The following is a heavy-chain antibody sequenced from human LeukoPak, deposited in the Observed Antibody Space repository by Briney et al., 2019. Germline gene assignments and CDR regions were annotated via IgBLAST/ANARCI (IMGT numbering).Heavy chain of an antibody. D-gene: IGHD3-10*01. J-gene: IGHJ4*02. Sequence: SVKVSCKASGGTFSSYAISWVRQAPGQGLECMGGIIPIFGTANYAQKFQGRVTITADESTSTAYMELSSLRSEDTAVYYCARVVTNYYGSGSYYNHFDYWGQGTLVTVSS. CDR3: ARVVTNYYGSGSYYNHFDY. CDR1: GGTFSSYA. V-gene: IGHV1-69*01. CDR2: IIPIFGTA.